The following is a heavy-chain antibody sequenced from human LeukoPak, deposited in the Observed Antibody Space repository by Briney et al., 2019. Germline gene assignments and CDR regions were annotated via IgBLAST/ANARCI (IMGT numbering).Heavy chain of an antibody. CDR1: GGSISSYY. D-gene: IGHD2-15*01. J-gene: IGHJ5*02. V-gene: IGHV4-4*07. Sequence: SDTLSLTCTVSGGSISSYYWSWIRQPAGKGLEWIGRIYTSGSTNYNPSLKSRVTMSVDTSKNQFSLKLSSVTAADTAVYYCARRSLGYCSGGSCYSYNWFDPWGQGTLVTVSS. CDR2: IYTSGST. CDR3: ARRSLGYCSGGSCYSYNWFDP.